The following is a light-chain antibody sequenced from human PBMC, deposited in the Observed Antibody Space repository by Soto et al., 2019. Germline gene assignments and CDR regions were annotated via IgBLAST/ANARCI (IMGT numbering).Light chain of an antibody. CDR1: SSNIGAGYD. Sequence: QSVLTQPPSVSGAPGQRVTISCTGTSSNIGAGYDVHWYQQVPGTSPKLLIFVNSNRPSGVPDRFSGSKSGTSASLAITGLQAEDEADYYCQSYDSSLSGSVVFGGGTKLTVL. CDR2: VNS. CDR3: QSYDSSLSGSVV. V-gene: IGLV1-40*01. J-gene: IGLJ2*01.